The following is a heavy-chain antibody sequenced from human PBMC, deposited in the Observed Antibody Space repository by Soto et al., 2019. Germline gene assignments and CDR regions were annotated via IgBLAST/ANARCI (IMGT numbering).Heavy chain of an antibody. CDR3: APILGGFVEN. CDR2: VMAIADTA. CDR1: GASFSSYS. J-gene: IGHJ4*01. V-gene: IGHV1-69*06. D-gene: IGHD3-9*01. Sequence: GASVKVSCKASGASFSSYSISWLRQAPGQGLEWMGGVMAIADTAHYAQKFQDRVTMTADKSTTTAYMELRSLTSDDTALYYCAPILGGFVENWGQAPQVTVS.